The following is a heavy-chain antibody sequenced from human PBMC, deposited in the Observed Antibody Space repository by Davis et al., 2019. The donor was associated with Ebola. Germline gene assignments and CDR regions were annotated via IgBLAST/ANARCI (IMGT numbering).Heavy chain of an antibody. CDR3: ARDIPSGLWFGELLLDV. D-gene: IGHD3-10*01. V-gene: IGHV3-11*01. CDR2: ISSSGSTI. Sequence: GESLKISCAASGFTFSDYYMSWIRQAPGKGLEWVSYISSSGSTIYYADSVKGRFTISRDNAKNSLYLQMNSLRAEDTAVYYCARDIPSGLWFGELLLDVWGQGTTVTVSS. CDR1: GFTFSDYY. J-gene: IGHJ6*02.